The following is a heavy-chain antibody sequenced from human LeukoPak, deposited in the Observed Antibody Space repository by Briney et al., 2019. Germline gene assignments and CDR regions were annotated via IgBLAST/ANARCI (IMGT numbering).Heavy chain of an antibody. J-gene: IGHJ4*02. CDR1: GFIFSSYW. D-gene: IGHD3-3*01. V-gene: IGHV3-7*01. Sequence: GGSLRLSCAASGFIFSSYWMTWVRQAPGKGLEWVANIKQAGSVNSYVDSVKGRFTISRDNAKNSLYLQINSLRAEDTAVYYCARIRGDYSFDYWGPGNLVSASS. CDR3: ARIRGDYSFDY. CDR2: IKQAGSVN.